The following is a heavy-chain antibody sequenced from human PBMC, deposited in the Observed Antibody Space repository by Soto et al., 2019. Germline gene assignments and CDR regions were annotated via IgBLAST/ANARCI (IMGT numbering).Heavy chain of an antibody. D-gene: IGHD5-12*01. V-gene: IGHV1-3*01. Sequence: GASVKVSCKASGYTFTSYAMHWVRQAPGQRLEWMGWINAGNGDTKYSQKFQGRVTITRDTSASTAYMELSSLRSEDTAVYYCARIVDIVALNWFDPWGQGTLVTVSS. J-gene: IGHJ5*02. CDR1: GYTFTSYA. CDR2: INAGNGDT. CDR3: ARIVDIVALNWFDP.